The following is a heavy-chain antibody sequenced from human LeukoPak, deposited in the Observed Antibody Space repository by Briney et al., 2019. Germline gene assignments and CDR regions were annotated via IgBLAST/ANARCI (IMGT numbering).Heavy chain of an antibody. CDR3: ARDKRRDYFDY. CDR1: GFTFSSYW. J-gene: IGHJ4*02. V-gene: IGHV3-7*01. CDR2: IKQDGSEK. D-gene: IGHD5-24*01. Sequence: GGSLRLSCAASGFTFSSYWMSWVRQAPEKGLEWVANIKQDGSEKYYVDSVKGRFTISRDNAKNSLYLQMNSLRAEDTAVYYCARDKRRDYFDYWGQGTLVTVSS.